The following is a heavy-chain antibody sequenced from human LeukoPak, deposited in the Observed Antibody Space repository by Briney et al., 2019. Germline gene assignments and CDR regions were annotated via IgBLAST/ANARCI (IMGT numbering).Heavy chain of an antibody. Sequence: PSETLSLTCAVSGGSISGSSYYWDWIRQPPGKRLWWSAGVYYSGGASSNPSLTSGVSIYVDTSKNQFSLKLSSVTAADTAVYYCARHEVRYFDWFTQRAKASRGPMRDWGQGTLVTVPS. D-gene: IGHD3-9*01. V-gene: IGHV4-39*01. CDR3: ARHEVRYFDWFTQRAKASRGPMRD. J-gene: IGHJ4*02. CDR2: VYYSGGA. CDR1: GGSISGSSYY.